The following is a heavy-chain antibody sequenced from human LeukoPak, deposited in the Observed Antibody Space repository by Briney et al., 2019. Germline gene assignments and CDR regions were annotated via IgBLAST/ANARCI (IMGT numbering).Heavy chain of an antibody. D-gene: IGHD6-13*01. CDR1: GGSISSGSYY. V-gene: IGHV4-61*01. CDR2: IYYSGST. J-gene: IGHJ2*01. CDR3: ARDLKAAAGTMYFDL. Sequence: SQTLSLTCTVSGGSISSGSYYWNWIRQPPGKGLEWIGYIYYSGSTNYSPSLKSRVTISVDTSKNQFSLKLSSVTAADTAVYYCARDLKAAAGTMYFDLWGRGTLVTVSS.